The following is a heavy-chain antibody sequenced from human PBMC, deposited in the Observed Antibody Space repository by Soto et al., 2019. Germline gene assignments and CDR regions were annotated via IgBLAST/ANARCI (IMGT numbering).Heavy chain of an antibody. D-gene: IGHD3-10*01. CDR2: IWYDGSNK. CDR3: ARAPRVVIPHHFDS. Sequence: QVQLVESGGGMVQPGRSLRLSCAASGFTFSSYGMHWVRQAPGKGLEWVAVIWYDGSNKYSADSVKGRFTISRDNSQNTLDLQMNRLRAEDTAVYYCARAPRVVIPHHFDSWGQGPLVNVSS. J-gene: IGHJ4*02. CDR1: GFTFSSYG. V-gene: IGHV3-33*01.